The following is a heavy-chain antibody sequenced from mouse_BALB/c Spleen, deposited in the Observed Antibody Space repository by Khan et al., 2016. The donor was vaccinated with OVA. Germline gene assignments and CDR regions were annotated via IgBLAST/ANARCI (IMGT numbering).Heavy chain of an antibody. CDR1: GYSITSDYA. CDR2: ISYSGST. CDR3: ARGRAY. J-gene: IGHJ3*01. D-gene: IGHD3-3*01. V-gene: IGHV3-2*02. Sequence: EVQLQESGPGLVKPSQSLSLTCTVTGYSITSDYAWNWIRQFPGNKLEWMGYISYSGSTSYTPSLKSRISITRDTSKNQFFLQLNSVTTEDTATHYCARGRAYWGQGTLVTVSA.